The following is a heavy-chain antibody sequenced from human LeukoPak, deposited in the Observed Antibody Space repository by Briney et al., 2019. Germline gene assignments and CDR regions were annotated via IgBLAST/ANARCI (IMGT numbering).Heavy chain of an antibody. Sequence: SETLSPTCIVSGVSISGYSWSWIRQPPGKGLEWIGYMFHSGSTNYNPSLKSRVTISVDTSKNQFSLKLSSVTAADTAVYYCARLVRYESSGGYYFDDWGQGTLVTVSS. CDR2: MFHSGST. D-gene: IGHD3-22*01. V-gene: IGHV4-59*08. J-gene: IGHJ4*02. CDR3: ARLVRYESSGGYYFDD. CDR1: GVSISGYS.